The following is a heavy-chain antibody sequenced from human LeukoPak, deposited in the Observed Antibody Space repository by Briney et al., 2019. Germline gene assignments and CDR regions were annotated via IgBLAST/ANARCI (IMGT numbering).Heavy chain of an antibody. CDR2: IYYSGST. CDR1: GGSISSYY. CDR3: ARDVGIAAAGTYYYGMDV. D-gene: IGHD6-13*01. V-gene: IGHV4-59*01. J-gene: IGHJ6*02. Sequence: KSSETLSLTCTVAGGSISSYYWSWLRQPPGKGLEGLGYIYYSGSTNYNPSLKSRVTISVDTSKNQFSLKLSSVTAADTAVYYCARDVGIAAAGTYYYGMDVWGQGTTVTVSS.